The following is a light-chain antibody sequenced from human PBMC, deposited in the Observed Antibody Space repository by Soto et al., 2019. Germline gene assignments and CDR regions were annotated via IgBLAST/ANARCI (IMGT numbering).Light chain of an antibody. CDR1: DTDIGAYNY. Sequence: QSALTQPASVSESPGQSITISCTGTDTDIGAYNYVAWYQQHPGKAPKLLIFEVNNRPSGVSTRFSGSKSGNTASLTISGLQAEDEADYFCSSYTTSDTLLFGPGTKVTVL. CDR3: SSYTTSDTLL. V-gene: IGLV2-14*01. CDR2: EVN. J-gene: IGLJ1*01.